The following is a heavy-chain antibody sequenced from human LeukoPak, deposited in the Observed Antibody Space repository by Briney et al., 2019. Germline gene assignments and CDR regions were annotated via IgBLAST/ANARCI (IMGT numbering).Heavy chain of an antibody. CDR3: ARMGSGWYYFDY. D-gene: IGHD6-19*01. Sequence: GGSLRLSCAASGFTFSSYAMSWVRQAPGKGLEWVANIKHDGSEKYYVDSVKGRFTISRDNAKNSLYLQMNSLRAEDTAVYYCARMGSGWYYFDYWGQGTLVTVSS. V-gene: IGHV3-7*04. CDR2: IKHDGSEK. CDR1: GFTFSSYA. J-gene: IGHJ4*02.